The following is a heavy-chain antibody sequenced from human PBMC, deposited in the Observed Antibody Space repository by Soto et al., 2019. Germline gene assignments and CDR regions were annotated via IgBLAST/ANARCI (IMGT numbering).Heavy chain of an antibody. CDR1: GGSIGSYY. CDR2: IYYSGST. Sequence: QVQLQESGPGLVKPSKTLSLTCSVSGGSIGSYYWSWIRQPPGKGLEWIGYIYYSGSTNYNPSLTSRVTISVDTSKNQFSRTLSTVTDADTAVYYCARGGWRQIDYWGQGTLVTVSS. CDR3: ARGGWRQIDY. V-gene: IGHV4-59*12. J-gene: IGHJ4*02. D-gene: IGHD3-3*01.